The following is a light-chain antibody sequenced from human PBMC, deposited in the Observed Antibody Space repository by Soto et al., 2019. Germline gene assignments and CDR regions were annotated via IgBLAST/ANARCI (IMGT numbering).Light chain of an antibody. V-gene: IGKV1-6*01. CDR1: QGIRND. CDR2: PAS. Sequence: AIQMTQSPSSLSASVGDRVTITCRASQGIRNDLSWFQQKPGKAPKLLVYPASTLQTGVPSRFSGSGSGTDFTLTISSLQPEDFATYYCLQDFNYPFTFGQGTKLEIK. CDR3: LQDFNYPFT. J-gene: IGKJ2*01.